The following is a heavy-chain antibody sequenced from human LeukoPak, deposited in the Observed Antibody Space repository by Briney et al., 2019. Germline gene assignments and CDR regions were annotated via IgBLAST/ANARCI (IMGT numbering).Heavy chain of an antibody. J-gene: IGHJ6*02. CDR2: ISYDGSNK. CDR1: GFTFSSYG. CDR3: VRDGDSSVWPADV. Sequence: PGGSLRLSCAASGFTFSSYGMHWVRQAPGKGLEWVAVISYDGSNKYYADSVKGRFTVSRDNSKDTLYLQMNSLRVEDTAVYYCVRDGDSSVWPADVWGQGTTVIVSS. V-gene: IGHV3-30*03. D-gene: IGHD5/OR15-5a*01.